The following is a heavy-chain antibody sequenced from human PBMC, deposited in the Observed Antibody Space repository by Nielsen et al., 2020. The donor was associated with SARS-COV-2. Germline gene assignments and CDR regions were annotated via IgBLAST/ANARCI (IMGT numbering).Heavy chain of an antibody. J-gene: IGHJ4*02. CDR3: ARDSSGTYRRVDY. D-gene: IGHD3-22*01. Sequence: ASVKVSCKASGYSFTAYYIHWVRQAPGQGLEWMGLINPTNGGTTYAQKFLGTVTMTRDTSTSTVFMELSSLRSDDTAVYYCARDSSGTYRRVDYWGQGTLVTVSS. CDR1: GYSFTAYY. V-gene: IGHV1-46*01. CDR2: INPTNGGT.